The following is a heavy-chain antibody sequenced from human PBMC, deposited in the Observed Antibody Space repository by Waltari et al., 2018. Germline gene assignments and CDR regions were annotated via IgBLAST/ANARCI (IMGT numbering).Heavy chain of an antibody. CDR3: ASNTAAGRGGYYYYYYGMDV. V-gene: IGHV3-20*04. CDR1: GFTFDDYG. CDR2: INWKGGST. Sequence: EVQLVESGGGVVRPGGSLRLSCAASGFTFDDYGMSWVRQAPGRGLGWVSGINWKGGSTGYADSGKGRFTISRDNAKNSMYLQMNSLRAEDTALYYCASNTAAGRGGYYYYYYGMDVWGQGTTVTVSS. D-gene: IGHD6-13*01. J-gene: IGHJ6*02.